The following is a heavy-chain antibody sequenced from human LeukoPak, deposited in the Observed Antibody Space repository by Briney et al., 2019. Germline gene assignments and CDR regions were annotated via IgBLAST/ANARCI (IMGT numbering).Heavy chain of an antibody. J-gene: IGHJ4*02. V-gene: IGHV4-31*03. CDR2: IYYSGST. CDR3: ARGYGDYGPWWFDY. CDR1: GGSISSGGYY. D-gene: IGHD4-17*01. Sequence: SQTLSLTCTVSGGSISSGGYYWSWIRQHPGEGLEWIGYIYYSGSTYYNPSLKSRVTISVDTSKNQFSLKLSSVTAADTAVYYCARGYGDYGPWWFDYWGQGTLVTVSS.